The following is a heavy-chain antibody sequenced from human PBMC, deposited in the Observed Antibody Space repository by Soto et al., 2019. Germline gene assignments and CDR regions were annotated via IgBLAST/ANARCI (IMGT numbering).Heavy chain of an antibody. CDR1: GFTFSSYS. CDR3: ARDCSSTSCYRVGAFDI. Sequence: EVQLVESGGGLVKPGGSLRLSCAASGFTFSSYSMNWVRQAPGKGLEWVSSISSSSSYIYYADSVKGRFTISRDNAKNSLYLQMNSLRAEDTAVYYCARDCSSTSCYRVGAFDIWGQGTTVTVSS. J-gene: IGHJ3*02. V-gene: IGHV3-21*01. CDR2: ISSSSSYI. D-gene: IGHD2-2*02.